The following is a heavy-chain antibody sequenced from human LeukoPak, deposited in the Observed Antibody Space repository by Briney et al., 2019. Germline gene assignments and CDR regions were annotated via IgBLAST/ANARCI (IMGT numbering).Heavy chain of an antibody. CDR3: ARKWSSSWTPWFDP. CDR1: GGSVSSGSYY. J-gene: IGHJ5*02. V-gene: IGHV4-61*01. CDR2: IYYSGST. D-gene: IGHD6-13*01. Sequence: PSETLSLTCTVSGGSVSSGSYYWSWIRQPPGKGLEWIGYIYYSGSTNYNPSLKSRVTISVDTSKNQFSLKLSSVTAADTAVYYCARKWSSSWTPWFDPWGQGTLVTVSS.